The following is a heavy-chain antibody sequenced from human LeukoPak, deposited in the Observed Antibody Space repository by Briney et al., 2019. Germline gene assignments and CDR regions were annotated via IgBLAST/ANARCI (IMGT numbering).Heavy chain of an antibody. J-gene: IGHJ4*02. D-gene: IGHD1-1*01. Sequence: PGGSLRLSCAASGFTFSSHEMNWVRQAPGKGLEWVSYINSGGSTLYYADSVKGRFTISRDNAKNSLYLQMNSLRAEATAVYYCARIHNLGILAHFDYWGQGTLVTVSS. CDR3: ARIHNLGILAHFDY. V-gene: IGHV3-48*03. CDR2: INSGGSTL. CDR1: GFTFSSHE.